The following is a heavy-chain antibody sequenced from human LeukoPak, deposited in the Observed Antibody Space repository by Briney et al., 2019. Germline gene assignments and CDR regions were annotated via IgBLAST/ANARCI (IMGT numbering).Heavy chain of an antibody. CDR2: ISYDGSNK. CDR3: ARGEGVYDILTGYRLDY. Sequence: SGGSLRLSCAASGFTFSSYAMHWVRQAPGKGLEWVAVISYDGSNKYYADSVKGRFTISRDNSKNTLYLQMNSLRAEDTAVYYCARGEGVYDILTGYRLDYWGQGTLVTVSS. J-gene: IGHJ4*02. V-gene: IGHV3-30-3*01. CDR1: GFTFSSYA. D-gene: IGHD3-9*01.